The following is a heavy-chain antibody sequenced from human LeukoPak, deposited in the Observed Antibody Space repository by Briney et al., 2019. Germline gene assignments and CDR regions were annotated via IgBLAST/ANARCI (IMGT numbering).Heavy chain of an antibody. J-gene: IGHJ4*02. CDR3: ARVIPTVTQPFDY. CDR2: ISSSSSTI. Sequence: GGSLRLSCAASGFTFSSYSMNWVRQAPGKGLEWVSYISSSSSTIYYADSVKGRFTISRDNAKNSLYLQMNSLRAEDTAVYYCARVIPTVTQPFDYWGQGTLVTVSS. D-gene: IGHD4-17*01. CDR1: GFTFSSYS. V-gene: IGHV3-48*04.